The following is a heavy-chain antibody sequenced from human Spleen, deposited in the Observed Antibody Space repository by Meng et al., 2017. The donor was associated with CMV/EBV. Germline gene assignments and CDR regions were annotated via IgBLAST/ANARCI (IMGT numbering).Heavy chain of an antibody. CDR3: ARSTTAGRRFDP. CDR2: IYPGDSDT. Sequence: CKGSDSSFTSYWIGWVRQMPGKGLEWMGIIYPGDSDTRYGPSFQGQVTISADKSISTAYLQWSSLKASDTAMYYCARSTTAGRRFDPWGQGTLVTVSS. CDR1: DSSFTSYW. D-gene: IGHD1-7*01. J-gene: IGHJ5*02. V-gene: IGHV5-51*01.